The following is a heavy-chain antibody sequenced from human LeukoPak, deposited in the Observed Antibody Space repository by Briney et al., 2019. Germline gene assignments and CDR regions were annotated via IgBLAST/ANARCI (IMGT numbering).Heavy chain of an antibody. V-gene: IGHV3-11*01. D-gene: IGHD1-7*01. J-gene: IGHJ4*02. CDR3: ARIAELELRLDY. CDR2: ISSSGSTI. Sequence: GGSLRLSCAASGFTFSDYYMSWIRQAPGKGLEGVSYISSSGSTIYYADSVKGRFTSSRDNAKNSLYLQMNSLRAEDTAVYYCARIAELELRLDYWGQGNLVTVSS. CDR1: GFTFSDYY.